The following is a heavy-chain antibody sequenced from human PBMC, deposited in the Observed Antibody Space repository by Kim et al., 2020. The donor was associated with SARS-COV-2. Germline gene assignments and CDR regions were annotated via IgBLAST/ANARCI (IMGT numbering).Heavy chain of an antibody. CDR2: MNPNSGNT. CDR3: ARVGGSGGALHHYYYYMDV. V-gene: IGHV1-8*01. Sequence: ASVKVSCKASGYTFINYDINWGRQAPGQGLEWMGWMNPNSGNTAYAQKFQGRVTMTRDTSISTAYMELSSLRSEDTAVYYCARVGGSGGALHHYYYYMDV. D-gene: IGHD3-16*01. J-gene: IGHJ6*03. CDR1: GYTFINYD.